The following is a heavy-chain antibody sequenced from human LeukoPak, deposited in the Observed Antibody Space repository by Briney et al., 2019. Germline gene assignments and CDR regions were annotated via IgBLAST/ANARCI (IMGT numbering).Heavy chain of an antibody. CDR1: GGSFSGYY. CDR3: ARIGYYGSGRHRPTYSYYYYMDV. Sequence: SETLSLTCAVYGGSFSGYYWSWIRQPPGKGLEWIGEINHSGSTNYNPSLKSRVTISVDTSKNQFSLKLSSVTAADTAVYYCARIGYYGSGRHRPTYSYYYYMDVWGKGTTVTISS. V-gene: IGHV4-34*01. CDR2: INHSGST. D-gene: IGHD3-10*01. J-gene: IGHJ6*03.